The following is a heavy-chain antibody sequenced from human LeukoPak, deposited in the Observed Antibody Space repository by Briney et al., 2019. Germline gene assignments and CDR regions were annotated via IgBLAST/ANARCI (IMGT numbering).Heavy chain of an antibody. Sequence: GGSLRLSCAASGFIFSSYAMHWVRQAPGKGLEWVAVISYDGSNKYYADSVKGRFIISRDNSKHTLYLQMNSLRAEDTALYYCAKAGGISYYYYMDVWGKGTTVTISS. V-gene: IGHV3-30*04. J-gene: IGHJ6*03. CDR2: ISYDGSNK. CDR3: AKAGGISYYYYMDV. CDR1: GFIFSSYA. D-gene: IGHD1-14*01.